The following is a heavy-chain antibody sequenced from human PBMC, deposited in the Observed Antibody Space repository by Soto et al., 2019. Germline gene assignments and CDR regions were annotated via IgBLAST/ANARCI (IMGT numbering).Heavy chain of an antibody. CDR3: AKEGYDSGWYWDS. V-gene: IGHV3-74*01. CDR2: IGPDGSST. J-gene: IGHJ4*02. D-gene: IGHD6-19*01. Sequence: GGSLRLSCAASGFTFSSHWMHWVRQAPGKGLVWVSHIGPDGSSTRDADSVQGRFTISRDNSKNMLYLQMNSLRAEDTAVYYCAKEGYDSGWYWDSWGQGALVTVSS. CDR1: GFTFSSHW.